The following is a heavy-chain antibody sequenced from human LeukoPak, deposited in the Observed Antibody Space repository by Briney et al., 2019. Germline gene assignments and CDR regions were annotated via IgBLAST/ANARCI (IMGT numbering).Heavy chain of an antibody. J-gene: IGHJ4*02. CDR3: ARGDYSDYGDF. Sequence: PSGTLSLTCAVSGGSISSTNWWSWVRQPPGKGLEWIGEIYHSGSTNYNPSLKSRVTISADKSKNQFSLKLSSVTAADTAVYYCARGDYSDYGDFWGQGTLVTVSS. D-gene: IGHD4-11*01. CDR2: IYHSGST. V-gene: IGHV4-4*02. CDR1: GGSISSTNW.